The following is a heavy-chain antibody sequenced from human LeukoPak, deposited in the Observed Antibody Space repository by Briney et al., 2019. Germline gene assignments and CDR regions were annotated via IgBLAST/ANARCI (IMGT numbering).Heavy chain of an antibody. J-gene: IGHJ5*02. Sequence: GGSLRLSCAASGFTFSSYGMHWVRQAPGKGLEWMAVISYDGSNKYYADSVKGRFTISRDNSKNTLYLQMNSLRAEDTAVYYCAKGTRFDPWGQGTLVTVSS. V-gene: IGHV3-30*18. CDR3: AKGTRFDP. CDR1: GFTFSSYG. CDR2: ISYDGSNK.